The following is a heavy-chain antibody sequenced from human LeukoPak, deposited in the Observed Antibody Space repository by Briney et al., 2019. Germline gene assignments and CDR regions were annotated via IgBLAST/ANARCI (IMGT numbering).Heavy chain of an antibody. CDR2: ISGSGGAT. Sequence: GGSLRLSCAASGFTFSSYAMSWVRQAPGKGLEWVSTISGSGGATYYPDSVRGRFTISRDNSKNTLHLQMDSLRAEDTAIYYCAKWPEGATPKFHYWGQGTLVTVSP. CDR3: AKWPEGATPKFHY. J-gene: IGHJ4*02. CDR1: GFTFSSYA. D-gene: IGHD1-26*01. V-gene: IGHV3-23*01.